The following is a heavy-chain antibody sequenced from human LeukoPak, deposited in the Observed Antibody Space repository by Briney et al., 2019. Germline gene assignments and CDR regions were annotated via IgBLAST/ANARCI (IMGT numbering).Heavy chain of an antibody. V-gene: IGHV3-48*02. Sequence: PGGSLRLSCAASGFIFSTYSMSWVRQAPGKGLEWVSYISGSSDAIYYADSVKGRFTISRDNAKNSLYLQMNSLRDEDTAVYYCARYFGDPQGMDVWGQGTTVIVSS. J-gene: IGHJ6*02. D-gene: IGHD3-10*01. CDR3: ARYFGDPQGMDV. CDR1: GFIFSTYS. CDR2: ISGSSDAI.